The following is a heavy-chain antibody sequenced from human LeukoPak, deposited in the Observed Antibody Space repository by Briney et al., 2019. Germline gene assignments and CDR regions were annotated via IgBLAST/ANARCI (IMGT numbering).Heavy chain of an antibody. D-gene: IGHD6-19*01. Sequence: ASVKVSCKVSGYTLTELSMHWVRQAPGKGLEWMGGFDPEDGETIYAQKFQGRVTMTEDTSTDTAYMELSSLRSEDTAVYYCARDLKMAYSSGRYSWGTGSSNDYWGQGTLVTVSS. J-gene: IGHJ4*02. CDR3: ARDLKMAYSSGRYSWGTGSSNDY. CDR2: FDPEDGET. CDR1: GYTLTELS. V-gene: IGHV1-24*01.